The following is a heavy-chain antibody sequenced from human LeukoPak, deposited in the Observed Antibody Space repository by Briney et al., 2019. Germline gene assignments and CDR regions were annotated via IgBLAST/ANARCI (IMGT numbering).Heavy chain of an antibody. CDR3: ARVPLSDPSGHYYPH. CDR2: INTGNGNT. V-gene: IGHV1-3*04. Sequence: ASVKVSCKTSGYTFTNYGMHWVRQAPRQCPEWMGWINTGNGNTKSSQKFQDRVTLTRDTSASTAYMELNSLSSEDTAVYYCARVPLSDPSGHYYPHWGQGTLVTVSS. J-gene: IGHJ1*01. D-gene: IGHD3-22*01. CDR1: GYTFTNYG.